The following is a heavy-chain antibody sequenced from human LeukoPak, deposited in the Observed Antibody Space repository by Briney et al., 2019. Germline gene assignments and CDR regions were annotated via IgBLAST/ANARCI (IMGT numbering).Heavy chain of an antibody. CDR2: IYSGGST. CDR1: GFTVSSNY. V-gene: IGHV3-53*01. CDR3: ARELALYFDY. D-gene: IGHD1-1*01. Sequence: GGSLRLSCAASGFTVSSNYMSWVRQAPGKGLEWVSVIYSGGSTYYADSVKGRFTISRDNAKNSLYLQMNSLRAEDTAVYYCARELALYFDYWGQGTLVTVSS. J-gene: IGHJ4*02.